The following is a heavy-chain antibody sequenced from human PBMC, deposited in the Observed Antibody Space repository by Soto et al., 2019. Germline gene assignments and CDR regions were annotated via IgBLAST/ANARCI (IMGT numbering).Heavy chain of an antibody. CDR3: AITDTGRSIKDS. J-gene: IGHJ4*02. V-gene: IGHV4-34*01. CDR1: GGSFSGYY. D-gene: IGHD3-10*01. CDR2: INHSGST. Sequence: PSETLSLTCAVYGGSFSGYYWSWIRQPPGKGLEWIGEINHSGSTNYNPSLKSRVTISVDTSKNQFSLKLSSVTAADTAVYYCAITDTGRSIKDSWGQGTLVTVSS.